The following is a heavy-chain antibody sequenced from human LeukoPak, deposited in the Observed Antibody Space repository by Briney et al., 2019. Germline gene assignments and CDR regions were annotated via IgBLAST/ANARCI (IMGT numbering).Heavy chain of an antibody. CDR1: GFTFSTYE. D-gene: IGHD4-17*01. J-gene: IGHJ5*02. V-gene: IGHV3-48*03. CDR2: ISSGGGTI. CDR3: ANFLPGA. Sequence: PGGSLRLSCEASGFTFSTYEMNWVRQAPGKGLEWISYISSGGGTIKYADSVKGRFTISRDNAKNSLYLQMNSLRAEDTAVYYCANFLPGAWGQGILVTVSS.